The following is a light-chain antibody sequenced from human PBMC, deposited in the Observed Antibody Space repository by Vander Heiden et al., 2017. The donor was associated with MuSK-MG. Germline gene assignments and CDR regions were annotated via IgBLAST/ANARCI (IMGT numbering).Light chain of an antibody. CDR3: CSYAGNSVV. J-gene: IGLJ2*01. V-gene: IGLV2-11*01. Sequence: QSALTQPRSVSGSPGQSVTISCTGTSSDVGGYNYVSWYQQHPGKAPKLMVYAVSERPSGVPDRFSGSKSGNTASLTISGLQAEDEAGYFCCSYAGNSVVFGGGTKLTVL. CDR1: SSDVGGYNY. CDR2: AVS.